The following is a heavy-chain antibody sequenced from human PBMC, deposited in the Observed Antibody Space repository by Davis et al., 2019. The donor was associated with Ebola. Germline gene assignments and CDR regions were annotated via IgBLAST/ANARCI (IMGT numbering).Heavy chain of an antibody. J-gene: IGHJ2*01. V-gene: IGHV1-2*02. CDR1: GYIFTDNY. D-gene: IGHD3-10*01. CDR2: INPKSGGT. Sequence: ASVKVSCKASGYIFTDNYMHWVRQAPGQGLEWMGWINPKSGGTNYAQKFQGRVTMTRDTSTGTGYMELRRLRSDDTAMYYCARDGNVYGSGRGHLDLWGRGTLVTVSS. CDR3: ARDGNVYGSGRGHLDL.